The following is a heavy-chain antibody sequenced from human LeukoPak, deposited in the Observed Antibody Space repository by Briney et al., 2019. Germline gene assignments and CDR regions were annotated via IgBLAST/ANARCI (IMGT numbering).Heavy chain of an antibody. V-gene: IGHV3-33*01. CDR2: IWYDGSNK. Sequence: PGGSLRLSCAASGFTFSSYGMRWVRQAPGKGLEWVAVIWYDGSNKYYADSVKGRFTISRDNSKNTLYLQMNSLRAEDTAVYYCAREALPKYFDYWGQGTLVTVSS. D-gene: IGHD5/OR15-5a*01. CDR3: AREALPKYFDY. CDR1: GFTFSSYG. J-gene: IGHJ4*02.